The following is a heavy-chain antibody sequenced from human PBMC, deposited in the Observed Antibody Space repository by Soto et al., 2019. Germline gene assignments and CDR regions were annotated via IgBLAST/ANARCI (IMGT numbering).Heavy chain of an antibody. Sequence: SETLSLTCTVSGDSIITSGHYWGWIRQPPGKALEWIGTIFYSGNTNYNPSLRSRVTISVDTSKNQFSLNLSSVTAADTAVYYCARRDYYDSAGYRVLYWGLGTLVTVSS. J-gene: IGHJ4*02. CDR2: IFYSGNT. D-gene: IGHD3-22*01. V-gene: IGHV4-39*01. CDR1: GDSIITSGHY. CDR3: ARRDYYDSAGYRVLY.